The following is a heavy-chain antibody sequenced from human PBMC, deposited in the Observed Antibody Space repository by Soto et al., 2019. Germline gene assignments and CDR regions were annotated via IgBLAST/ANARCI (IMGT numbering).Heavy chain of an antibody. Sequence: QVQLQESGPGLVKPSETLSLTCTVSGGSISSYYWSWIRQPPVKGLEWIGYIDYSGSTDYSPSPTSRVTMSVDTSKNQCSLRLRSVTAADTAVYYCARVWAAGTDAFDIWGQGTMVTVSS. CDR1: GGSISSYY. CDR2: IDYSGST. V-gene: IGHV4-59*01. CDR3: ARVWAAGTDAFDI. D-gene: IGHD6-13*01. J-gene: IGHJ3*02.